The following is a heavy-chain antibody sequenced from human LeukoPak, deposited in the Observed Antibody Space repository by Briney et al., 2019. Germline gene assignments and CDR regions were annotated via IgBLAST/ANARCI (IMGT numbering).Heavy chain of an antibody. J-gene: IGHJ3*02. CDR3: AKVGTVVVVIARGEAFDI. CDR1: GFTFSSYA. Sequence: GGSLRLSCAASGFTFSSYAMHWVRQAPGKGLEWVAFIRYDGSNKYYADSVKGRFTISIDNSKNTLYLQMNSLRAEDTAVYYCAKVGTVVVVIARGEAFDIWGQGTMVTVSS. D-gene: IGHD2-21*01. CDR2: IRYDGSNK. V-gene: IGHV3-30*02.